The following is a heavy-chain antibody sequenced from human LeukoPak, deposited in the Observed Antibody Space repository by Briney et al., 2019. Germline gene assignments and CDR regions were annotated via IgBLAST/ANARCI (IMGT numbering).Heavy chain of an antibody. D-gene: IGHD2-15*01. Sequence: SETLSLTCTVSGGSISGQYWSLIRQPPGKGLEWIGYIYYSGSTNYNPSLKSRVTISVDTSKNQFSLKLSSVTAADTAVYYCAREVDCSGGSCYHFDYWGQGTLVTVSS. J-gene: IGHJ4*02. V-gene: IGHV4-59*11. CDR1: GGSISGQY. CDR3: AREVDCSGGSCYHFDY. CDR2: IYYSGST.